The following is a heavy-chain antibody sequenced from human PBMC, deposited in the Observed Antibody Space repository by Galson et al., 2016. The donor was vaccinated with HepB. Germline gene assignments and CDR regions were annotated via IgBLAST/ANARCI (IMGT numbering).Heavy chain of an antibody. CDR1: GDSIRSGGYY. D-gene: IGHD4-17*01. J-gene: IGHJ4*02. Sequence: TLSLTCTVSGDSIRSGGYYWSWIRQRPATGLEWIGYISSGGRTHYNPSLRSRLIMSIDTSKNQYSLRLASVTAADTAVYHCARGLPTVTVRSFDSWGQGTLGGVSS. V-gene: IGHV4-31*03. CDR3: ARGLPTVTVRSFDS. CDR2: ISSGGRT.